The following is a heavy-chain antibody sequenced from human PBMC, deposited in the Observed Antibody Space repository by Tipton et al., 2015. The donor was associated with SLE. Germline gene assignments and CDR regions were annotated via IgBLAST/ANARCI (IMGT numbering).Heavy chain of an antibody. CDR1: GYTFTSYY. V-gene: IGHV1-46*01. J-gene: IGHJ5*02. CDR2: INPKDNST. Sequence: QSGAEVKKPGASVKVSCKASGYTFTSYYMHWVRQAPGQGLQWMGIINPKDNSTSYAQKFQGRLTMTRDTSTSTVYMELSSLRSEDTAVYYCARGRVPNTWGQGTLVTVST. CDR3: ARGRVPNT.